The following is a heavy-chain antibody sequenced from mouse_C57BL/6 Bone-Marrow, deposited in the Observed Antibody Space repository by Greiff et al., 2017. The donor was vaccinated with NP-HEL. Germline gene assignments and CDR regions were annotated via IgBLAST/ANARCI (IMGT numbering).Heavy chain of an antibody. D-gene: IGHD2-3*01. V-gene: IGHV2-2*01. J-gene: IGHJ4*01. CDR1: GFSLTSYG. Sequence: VQLQQSGPGLVQPSQSLSITCTVSGFSLTSYGVHWVRQSPGKGLEWLGVIWSGGSTDYNAAFISRLSISKDNSKSQVFFKMNSLQADDTAIYYCARVGWYYAMDYWGQGTSVTVSS. CDR3: ARVGWYYAMDY. CDR2: IWSGGST.